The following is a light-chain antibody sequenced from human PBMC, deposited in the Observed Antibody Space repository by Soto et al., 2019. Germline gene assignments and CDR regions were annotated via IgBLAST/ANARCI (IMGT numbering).Light chain of an antibody. V-gene: IGLV3-21*04. CDR2: FDD. CDR1: NIGDRS. CDR3: QVWDSTRDVVV. J-gene: IGLJ2*01. Sequence: SYELTQPPSVSVAPGQTASISCGGSNIGDRSVHWYQQKPGQAPVLVIYFDDDRPSGIPERFSGSNSQNTATLTISRVEAGDEADYFCQVWDSTRDVVVFGGGTKLTVL.